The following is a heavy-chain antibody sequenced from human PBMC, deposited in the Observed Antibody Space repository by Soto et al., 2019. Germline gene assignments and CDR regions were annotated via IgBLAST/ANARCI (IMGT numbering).Heavy chain of an antibody. CDR3: ARDLLRYYDSSGYNYRWFDP. CDR1: GFSVTSGVHY. Sequence: SDTLSLTCTFSGFSVTSGVHYLSWIRQPPGKGLEWIGDIYYSGSTNYNPSLKSRVTISLDTSKNQFSLKMSSVTAADTAVYYCARDLLRYYDSSGYNYRWFDPWGQGTLVTVSS. CDR2: IYYSGST. V-gene: IGHV4-61*08. J-gene: IGHJ5*02. D-gene: IGHD3-22*01.